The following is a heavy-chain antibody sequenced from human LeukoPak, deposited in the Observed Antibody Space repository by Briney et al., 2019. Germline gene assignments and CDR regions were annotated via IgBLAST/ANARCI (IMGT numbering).Heavy chain of an antibody. CDR1: GYSFTSYW. Sequence: GESLKISCKGSGYSFTSYWIGWVRQVPGKGLEWMGIIYPGDSDTRYSPSFQGQVTISADKSISTAYLQWSSLKASDTAMYYCARHDPSCSSTSCYALWGQGTLVTVSS. V-gene: IGHV5-51*01. D-gene: IGHD2-2*01. CDR2: IYPGDSDT. J-gene: IGHJ4*02. CDR3: ARHDPSCSSTSCYAL.